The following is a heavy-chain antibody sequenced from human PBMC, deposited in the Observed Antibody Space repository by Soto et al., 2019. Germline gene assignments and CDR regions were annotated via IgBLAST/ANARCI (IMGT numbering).Heavy chain of an antibody. J-gene: IGHJ5*01. CDR2: INPSGGST. D-gene: IGHD3-10*01. Sequence: ASVKVSCKASGYTFTSYDMHWVRQAPGQGLEWMGIINPSGGSTSYAQKFQGRVTMTRDTSTSTVYMELSSLRSEDTAVYYCASYYSAATRVNWSVSRGQAPLGTVP. CDR3: ASYYSAATRVNWSVS. V-gene: IGHV1-46*01. CDR1: GYTFTSYD.